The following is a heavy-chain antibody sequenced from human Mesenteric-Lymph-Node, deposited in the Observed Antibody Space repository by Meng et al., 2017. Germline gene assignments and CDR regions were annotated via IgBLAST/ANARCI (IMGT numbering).Heavy chain of an antibody. V-gene: IGHV4-34*01. J-gene: IGHJ4*02. D-gene: IGHD6-13*01. CDR1: GGSFSGYY. Sequence: QVQLQHWGAGLFKPSETLSLTCAVHGGSFSGYYWSWIRQPPGKGLEWIGEINHSGSTHYNPSLKSRVTISVDTSKNQFSLKLSSVTAADTAVYYCARGGGNSWYIDYWGQGTLVTVSS. CDR2: INHSGST. CDR3: ARGGGNSWYIDY.